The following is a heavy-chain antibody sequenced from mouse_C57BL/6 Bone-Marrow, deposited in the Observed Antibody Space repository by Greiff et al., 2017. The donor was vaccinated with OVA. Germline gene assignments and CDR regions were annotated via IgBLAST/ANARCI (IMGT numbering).Heavy chain of an antibody. CDR2: IYPGSGST. V-gene: IGHV1-55*01. CDR1: GYTFTSYW. J-gene: IGHJ2*01. Sequence: VQLQQPGAELVKPGASVKMSCKASGYTFTSYWITWVKQRPGQGLEWIGDIYPGSGSTNYNEKFKSKATLTVDTSSSTAYMQLSSLTSEDSAVYYCARMIFITTVVAPGYFDYWGQGTTLTVSS. CDR3: ARMIFITTVVAPGYFDY. D-gene: IGHD1-1*01.